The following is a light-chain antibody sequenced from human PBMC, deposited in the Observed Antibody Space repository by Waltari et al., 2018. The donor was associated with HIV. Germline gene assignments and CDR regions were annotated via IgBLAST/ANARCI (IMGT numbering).Light chain of an antibody. J-gene: IGKJ3*01. V-gene: IGKV1-39*01. Sequence: DIHMTQSPPSLSASVGDRVTITCRASQSISVYLNWYQQKSGEAPRVLIYASSNLPSGVPSRCSGSGSGTDFSLTIICLQPEDFGTYYCQESFSALPFTFRPVTKVDIK. CDR1: QSISVY. CDR2: ASS. CDR3: QESFSALPFT.